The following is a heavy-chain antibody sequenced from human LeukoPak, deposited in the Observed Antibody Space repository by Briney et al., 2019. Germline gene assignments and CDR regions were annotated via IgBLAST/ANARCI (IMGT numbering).Heavy chain of an antibody. Sequence: PGGSLRLSCAASGFTVSSNYMSWVRQAPGKGLEWVAVIWYDGGNKYYADSVKGRFTISRDNSKNTLYLQVNSLRAEDTAVYYCARALYSGSWFGMDVWGPGTTVTVSS. V-gene: IGHV3-33*08. D-gene: IGHD6-13*01. J-gene: IGHJ6*02. CDR1: GFTVSSNY. CDR2: IWYDGGNK. CDR3: ARALYSGSWFGMDV.